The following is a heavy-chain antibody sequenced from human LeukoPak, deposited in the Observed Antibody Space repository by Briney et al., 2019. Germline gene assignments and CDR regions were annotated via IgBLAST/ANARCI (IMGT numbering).Heavy chain of an antibody. CDR3: ASPAGTTGTTGDY. Sequence: PGGSLRLSCAASGFTFSSYSMNWVRQAPGKGLEWVSSISSSSSYIYYADSVKGRFTISRDNAKNSLYLQMNSLRAEDTAVYYCASPAGTTGTTGDYWGQGTLVTVSS. D-gene: IGHD1-1*01. V-gene: IGHV3-21*01. J-gene: IGHJ4*02. CDR2: ISSSSSYI. CDR1: GFTFSSYS.